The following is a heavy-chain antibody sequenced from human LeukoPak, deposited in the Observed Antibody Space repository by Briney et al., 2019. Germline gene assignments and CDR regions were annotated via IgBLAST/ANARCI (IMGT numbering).Heavy chain of an antibody. CDR3: ARQWGWFTSGWWLDTFDV. CDR1: GFTFSSYA. J-gene: IGHJ3*01. V-gene: IGHV3-69-1*01. CDR2: VGTSADT. Sequence: GGSLRLSCLASGFTFSSYAMDWVRQAPGQGLQWVSAVGTSADTYYADSVKGRFTISRDNAKNSLYLQINCLRAEDTAVYYCARQWGWFTSGWWLDTFDVWGQGSMVIVSS. D-gene: IGHD6-19*01.